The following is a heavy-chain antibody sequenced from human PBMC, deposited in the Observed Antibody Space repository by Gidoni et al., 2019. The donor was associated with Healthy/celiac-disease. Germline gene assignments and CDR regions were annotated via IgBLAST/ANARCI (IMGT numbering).Heavy chain of an antibody. CDR3: AKDRHSYGYYYFDY. J-gene: IGHJ4*02. CDR2: ISDDGSNK. V-gene: IGHV3-30*18. CDR1: GCTFSRYG. Sequence: QVLLVESGGGVVQPVRFLRLSCAASGCTFSRYGMHWVRQAPGKGLGWVAVISDDGSNKYDADSVKGRFTISRDNSKNTLYLQMNSLRAEDTAVYYCAKDRHSYGYYYFDYWGQGTLVTVSS. D-gene: IGHD5-18*01.